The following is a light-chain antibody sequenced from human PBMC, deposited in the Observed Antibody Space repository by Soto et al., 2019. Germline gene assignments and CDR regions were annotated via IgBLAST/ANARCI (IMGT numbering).Light chain of an antibody. V-gene: IGLV2-14*01. CDR1: SSDVGGYPY. CDR2: EVN. J-gene: IGLJ3*02. CDR3: RSYNSISTLV. Sequence: QSALTQPASVSGSPGQSIAISCTGTSSDVGGYPYVSWYQQHPGKAPKLVIYEVNNRPSGVSIRFSGSKSGNTASLTISGLQAEDEANYYRRSYNSISTLVFGRGTKLTVL.